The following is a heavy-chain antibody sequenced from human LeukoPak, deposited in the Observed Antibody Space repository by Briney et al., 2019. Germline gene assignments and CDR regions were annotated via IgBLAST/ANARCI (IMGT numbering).Heavy chain of an antibody. V-gene: IGHV5-51*01. CDR3: ARREWDYYDSSGYGFQH. Sequence: KISCKGSGYSFTSYWIGWVRQMPGKGLEWMGIIYPGDSDTRYSPSFQGQVTISADKSISTAYLQWSSLKASDTAMYYCARREWDYYDSSGYGFQHWGQGTLVTVSS. D-gene: IGHD3-22*01. CDR1: GYSFTSYW. CDR2: IYPGDSDT. J-gene: IGHJ1*01.